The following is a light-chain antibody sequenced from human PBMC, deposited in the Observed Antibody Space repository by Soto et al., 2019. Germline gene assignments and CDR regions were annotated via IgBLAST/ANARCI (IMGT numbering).Light chain of an antibody. CDR3: LQDYNYPHT. V-gene: IGKV1-6*01. J-gene: IGKJ2*01. CDR1: QGIRDD. CDR2: GAS. Sequence: IQMTQSPSALSASVGDRVTITCRASQGIRDDLGWYQQKPGEAPKALIYGASNLQSGVPSRFSASGSGTDFPLTISSLQPEDFATYYCLQDYNYPHTFGQGTKVDIK.